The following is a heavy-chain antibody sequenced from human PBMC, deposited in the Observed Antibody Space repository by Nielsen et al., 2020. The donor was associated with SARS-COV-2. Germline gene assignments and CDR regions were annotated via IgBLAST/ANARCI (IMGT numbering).Heavy chain of an antibody. Sequence: SETLSLTCTVYGGSFSGYEWSWIRQPPGKGLEWIGEIDHSGIANYKPSLKSRITISLDTSKNQFSLRLTSVTAADTAVYFCARINYYRDIRRYFFDLWGQGTLVTVSS. J-gene: IGHJ4*02. D-gene: IGHD3-16*02. V-gene: IGHV4-34*01. CDR2: IDHSGIA. CDR3: ARINYYRDIRRYFFDL. CDR1: GGSFSGYE.